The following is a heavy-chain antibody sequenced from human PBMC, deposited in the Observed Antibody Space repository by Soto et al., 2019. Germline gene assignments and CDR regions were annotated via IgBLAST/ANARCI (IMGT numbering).Heavy chain of an antibody. D-gene: IGHD3-22*01. Sequence: SETLSLTCTVSGASISSYYWSWIRQPAGKGLEWIGHIYSSGSTNYNPSLKSRVTMSVDTPKNQFSLKLSSVTAADTAVYYCARGYYDSSGYLFDYWGQGTLVTVSS. CDR2: IYSSGST. CDR3: ARGYYDSSGYLFDY. J-gene: IGHJ4*02. V-gene: IGHV4-4*07. CDR1: GASISSYY.